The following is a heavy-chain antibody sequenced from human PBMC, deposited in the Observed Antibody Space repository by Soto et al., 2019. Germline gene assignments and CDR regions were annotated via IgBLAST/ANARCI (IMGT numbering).Heavy chain of an antibody. J-gene: IGHJ5*02. D-gene: IGHD2-2*01. V-gene: IGHV3-21*01. Sequence: GGSLRLSCAASGFTFSSYSMNWVRQAPGKGLEWVSSISSSSSYIYYADSVKGRFTISRDNAKNSLYLQMNSLRAEDTAVYYCASSGYCSSTSCWFDPWGQGTLVTVSS. CDR3: ASSGYCSSTSCWFDP. CDR2: ISSSSSYI. CDR1: GFTFSSYS.